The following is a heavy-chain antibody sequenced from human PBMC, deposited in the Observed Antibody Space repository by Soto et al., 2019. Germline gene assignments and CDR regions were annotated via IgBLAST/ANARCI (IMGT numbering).Heavy chain of an antibody. CDR2: IIPIFGTA. D-gene: IGHD5-18*01. CDR3: ARDGVDTAMVTHWFDP. CDR1: GGTFSSYA. V-gene: IGHV1-69*13. J-gene: IGHJ5*02. Sequence: SVKVSCKASGGTFSSYAISWVRQAPGQGLEWMGGIIPIFGTANYAQKFQVRVTITADESTSTAYMELSSLRSEDTAVYYCARDGVDTAMVTHWFDPWGQGTLVTVSS.